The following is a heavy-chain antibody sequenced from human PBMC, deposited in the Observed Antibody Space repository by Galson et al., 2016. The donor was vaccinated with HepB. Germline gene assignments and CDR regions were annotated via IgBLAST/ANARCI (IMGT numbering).Heavy chain of an antibody. V-gene: IGHV3-23*01. J-gene: IGHJ6*03. CDR2: ISGSGGTT. CDR3: ARSIFWTGYMDQKYYMDV. D-gene: IGHD3/OR15-3a*01. CDR1: GFTFDRHA. Sequence: SGAEVKKPGESLRLSCAASGFTFDRHAMSWVRQAPGKGLEWVSDISGSGGTTYHADSVKGRFTISRDNSDNTLYLQMKNLRAEDTAVYYCARSIFWTGYMDQKYYMDVWGKGTTVTVSS.